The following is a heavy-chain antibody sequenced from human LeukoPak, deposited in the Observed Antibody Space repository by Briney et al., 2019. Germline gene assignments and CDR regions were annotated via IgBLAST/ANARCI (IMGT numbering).Heavy chain of an antibody. Sequence: ASVKVSCKASGGTFSSYAISWVRQAPGQGLEWMGWMNPNSGNTGYAQKFQGRVTMTRNTSISTAYMELSSLRSEDTAVYYCARMAFTAEYFQHWGQGTLVTVSS. D-gene: IGHD3-3*02. V-gene: IGHV1-8*02. CDR1: GGTFSSYA. CDR2: MNPNSGNT. CDR3: ARMAFTAEYFQH. J-gene: IGHJ1*01.